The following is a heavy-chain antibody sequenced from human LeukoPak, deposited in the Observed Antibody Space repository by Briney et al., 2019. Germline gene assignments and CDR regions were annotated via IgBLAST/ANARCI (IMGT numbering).Heavy chain of an antibody. V-gene: IGHV3-30*18. D-gene: IGHD3-3*01. CDR1: GFTFSSYG. Sequence: GRSLRLSCAASGFTFSSYGMHWVRQAPGKGLEWVAVISYDGSNKYYADSVKGRFTISRDNSKNTLYLQMNSLRAEDTAVYYCAKEGEDYDFWSGPDAFDIWGQGTMVTVSS. CDR2: ISYDGSNK. J-gene: IGHJ3*02. CDR3: AKEGEDYDFWSGPDAFDI.